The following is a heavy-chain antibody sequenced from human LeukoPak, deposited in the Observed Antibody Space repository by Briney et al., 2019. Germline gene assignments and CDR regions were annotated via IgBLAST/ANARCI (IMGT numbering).Heavy chain of an antibody. D-gene: IGHD1/OR15-1a*01. J-gene: IGHJ3*02. V-gene: IGHV3-7*04. CDR2: IKQDGSET. CDR3: ARGTLYDAFDI. Sequence: GGSLRLSCAASGFTFSNYWMNWVRQAPGKGLECLANIKQDGSETYYADSVKGRFTISRDNAKNSLYLQMNSLRAEDTAVYYCARGTLYDAFDIWGQGTMVTVSS. CDR1: GFTFSNYW.